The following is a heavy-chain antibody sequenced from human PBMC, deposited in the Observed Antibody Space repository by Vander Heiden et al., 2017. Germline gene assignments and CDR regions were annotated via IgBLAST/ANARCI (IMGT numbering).Heavy chain of an antibody. CDR1: GFSLSSSNIG. V-gene: IGHV2-26*01. CDR3: ARISVGLFYDHDY. CDR2: ILSNDEK. J-gene: IGHJ4*02. Sequence: QVTLTESGPVLVKPTETLTLTCSVSGFSLSSSNIGVSWIRQPPGKSLEWLAHILSNDEKSYSASLKSRLTISKDTSKSQVVLTMTNMDPVDTATYFCARISVGLFYDHDYWGQGTLVTVSS. D-gene: IGHD1-26*01.